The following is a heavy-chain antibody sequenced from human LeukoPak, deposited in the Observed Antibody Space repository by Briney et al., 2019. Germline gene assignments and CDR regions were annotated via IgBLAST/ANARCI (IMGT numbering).Heavy chain of an antibody. V-gene: IGHV1-8*01. CDR1: GYSFSSYD. J-gene: IGHJ4*02. D-gene: IGHD1-26*01. CDR3: ATIISGSYYY. Sequence: ASVKVSCKASGYSFSSYDINWVRQATGQGLEWMGWMNPHSGTTGYAQKFQGRVTVTRDASITTAYMDLSSLRSEDTAIYYCATIISGSYYYWGQGTLVTVSS. CDR2: MNPHSGTT.